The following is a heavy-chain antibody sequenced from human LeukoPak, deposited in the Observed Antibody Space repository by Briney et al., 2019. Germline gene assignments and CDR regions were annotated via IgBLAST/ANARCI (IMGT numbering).Heavy chain of an antibody. CDR1: GFTFSCYA. CDR2: ISGSGGST. D-gene: IGHD3-22*01. CDR3: AKAPYYYDSSGYGN. J-gene: IGHJ4*02. V-gene: IGHV3-23*01. Sequence: AGSLRLSCAASGFTFSCYAMSWVRQAPGKGLEWVSAISGSGGSTYYADSVKGRFAISRDNSKDTLYLQMNSLRAEDTAVYYCAKAPYYYDSSGYGNWGQGTLVTVSS.